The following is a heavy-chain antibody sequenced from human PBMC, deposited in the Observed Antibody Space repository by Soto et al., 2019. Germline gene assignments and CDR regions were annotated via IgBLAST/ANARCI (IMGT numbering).Heavy chain of an antibody. J-gene: IGHJ3*02. CDR2: IYHSGST. CDR1: GGSISSGGYS. CDR3: ASNCGGDCYPDAFDI. D-gene: IGHD2-21*02. V-gene: IGHV4-30-2*01. Sequence: QLQLQESGSGLVKPSQTLSLTCAVSGGSISSGGYSWSWIRQPPGKGLEWIGYIYHSGSTYYNPSLKSRVTISVDRSQNQFSLKLSSVTAADTAVYYCASNCGGDCYPDAFDIWGQGTMVTVSS.